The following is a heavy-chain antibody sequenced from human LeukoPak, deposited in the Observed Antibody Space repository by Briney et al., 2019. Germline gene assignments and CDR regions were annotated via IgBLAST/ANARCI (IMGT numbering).Heavy chain of an antibody. Sequence: GGSLRLSCAASGISLSSYGMNWVRQAPGKGLEWVSTISAGGSSTYYADSVKGRFTISRDNSKNTLYLQMNSLRAEDTAVYYCAKDNGIVAPSIPLDYWGQGTLVTVSS. CDR3: AKDNGIVAPSIPLDY. D-gene: IGHD5-12*01. CDR1: GISLSSYG. CDR2: ISAGGSST. V-gene: IGHV3-23*01. J-gene: IGHJ4*02.